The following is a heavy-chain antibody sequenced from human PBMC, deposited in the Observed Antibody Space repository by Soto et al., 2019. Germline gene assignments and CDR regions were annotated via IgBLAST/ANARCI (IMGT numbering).Heavy chain of an antibody. V-gene: IGHV4-39*01. CDR3: ARTTGRHLDF. J-gene: IGHJ4*02. CDR1: GGSISSGGYY. Sequence: PSENPSLTLSVSGGSISSGGYYWSGIRQHPGKGLEWIGNIDYSCQAYCNPSLGTRVTFPVDTSKNQFSLTLYSVTAADKAVYYCARTTGRHLDFWGQGIMVTVSS. D-gene: IGHD4-4*01. CDR2: IDYSCQA.